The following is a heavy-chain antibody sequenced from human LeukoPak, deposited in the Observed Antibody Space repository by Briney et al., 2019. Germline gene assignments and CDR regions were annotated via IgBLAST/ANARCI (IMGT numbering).Heavy chain of an antibody. CDR3: ARDPDYNDSA. J-gene: IGHJ4*02. D-gene: IGHD3-22*01. CDR2: IYSGGST. V-gene: IGHV3-53*01. CDR1: GFTFSTYW. Sequence: PGGSLRLSCSASGFTFSTYWMSWVRQAPGKGLEWVSVIYSGGSTYYADSVKGRFTISRDNSKNTLYLQMNSLRADDTAVYYCARDPDYNDSAWGQGTLVTVSS.